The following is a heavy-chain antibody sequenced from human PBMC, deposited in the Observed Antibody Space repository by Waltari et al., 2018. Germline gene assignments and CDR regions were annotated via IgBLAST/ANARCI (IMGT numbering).Heavy chain of an antibody. CDR2: ISSSSQTI. D-gene: IGHD5-18*01. Sequence: EVQLVESGGGLVQPGGSLSLSCAASGFSFSDYGMNWVRQATGKGREWISYISSSSQTIYYADSGKGRFTVSRDNARNSLLLQMRSLRVDDTAVYFCARDSEPGGYTFSPPPDSWGQGTMVAVSS. CDR1: GFSFSDYG. V-gene: IGHV3-48*01. CDR3: ARDSEPGGYTFSPPPDS. J-gene: IGHJ5*02.